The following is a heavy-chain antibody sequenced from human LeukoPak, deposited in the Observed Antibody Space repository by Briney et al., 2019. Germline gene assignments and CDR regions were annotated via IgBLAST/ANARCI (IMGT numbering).Heavy chain of an antibody. Sequence: SETLSLTCTVSGGSVTSGSYYWSWLRQLPGKGLEWIGYISYSGNTYYNPSLKSRVTISRDASKNQFSLNLSSVTAADTAVYYCAKDEGSGWYYLDYWGQGTLVTVSS. CDR2: ISYSGNT. J-gene: IGHJ4*02. V-gene: IGHV4-31*03. D-gene: IGHD6-19*01. CDR1: GGSVTSGSYY. CDR3: AKDEGSGWYYLDY.